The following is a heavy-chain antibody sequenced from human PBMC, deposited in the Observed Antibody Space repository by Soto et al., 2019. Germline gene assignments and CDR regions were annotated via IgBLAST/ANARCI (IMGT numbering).Heavy chain of an antibody. D-gene: IGHD2-2*02. V-gene: IGHV1-8*01. CDR1: GYTFGPYD. CDR2: ANPSSGNT. CDR3: ARSPACGTCYTDLDL. J-gene: IGHJ4*02. Sequence: QVRLVQSGAEVKEPGASVKVSCRASGYTFGPYDINWMRQAAGQGLEWLGWANPSSGNTGYAQKFRGRVTMTRDPSITTAYRELSSLTSDDTAVYFCARSPACGTCYTDLDLWGQGTLVTVSS.